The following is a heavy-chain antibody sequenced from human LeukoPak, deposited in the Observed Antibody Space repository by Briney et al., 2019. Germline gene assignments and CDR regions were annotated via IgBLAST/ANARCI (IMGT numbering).Heavy chain of an antibody. V-gene: IGHV4-31*03. D-gene: IGHD6-6*01. CDR1: GGSISSGGYY. Sequence: SETLSLTCTVSGGSISSGGYYWSWIRQHPGKGLEWIGYIYYSGSTYYNPSLKSRVTISVDTSKNQFSLKLSSVTAADTAVYYCARLGAARPFRYFDYWGQGTLVTVSS. J-gene: IGHJ4*02. CDR2: IYYSGST. CDR3: ARLGAARPFRYFDY.